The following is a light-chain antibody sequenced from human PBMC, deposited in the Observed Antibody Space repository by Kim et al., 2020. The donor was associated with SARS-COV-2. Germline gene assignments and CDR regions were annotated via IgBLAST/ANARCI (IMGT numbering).Light chain of an antibody. V-gene: IGKV1-5*03. CDR1: RGRGGL. CDR2: EAS. Sequence: ASVGERVTISCRASRGRGGLLAGYQQKPGQATKLLIYEASTLKNGVPSRFSGSGSETEFTLTTSSLQPDDFATYYCKQYRSYPWTFGPGTKVDIK. J-gene: IGKJ1*01. CDR3: KQYRSYPWT.